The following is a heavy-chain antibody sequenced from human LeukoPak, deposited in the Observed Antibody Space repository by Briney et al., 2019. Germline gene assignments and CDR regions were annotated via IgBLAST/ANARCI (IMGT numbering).Heavy chain of an antibody. Sequence: SVKVSCKASGGTFSSYAISWVRQAPGQGLEWMGWIIPILGIANYAQKFQGRVTITADKSTSTAYMELSSLRSEDTAVYYCASEMGIAVAGSSYYYYYGMDVWGQGTTVTVSS. CDR3: ASEMGIAVAGSSYYYYYGMDV. CDR1: GGTFSSYA. CDR2: IIPILGIA. V-gene: IGHV1-69*10. J-gene: IGHJ6*02. D-gene: IGHD6-19*01.